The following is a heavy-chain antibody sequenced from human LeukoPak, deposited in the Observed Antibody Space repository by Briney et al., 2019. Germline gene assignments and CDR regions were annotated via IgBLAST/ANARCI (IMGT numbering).Heavy chain of an antibody. D-gene: IGHD6-19*01. Sequence: PGGSLRLSCAASGFTFSSYGMSWVRQAPGKRLEWVSAISGSGGSTYYADSVKGRFTISRDNSKNTLYLQMNSLRAEDTAVYYCAKGVKGSSGWYVDYWGQGTLVTVSS. V-gene: IGHV3-23*01. CDR1: GFTFSSYG. J-gene: IGHJ4*02. CDR3: AKGVKGSSGWYVDY. CDR2: ISGSGGST.